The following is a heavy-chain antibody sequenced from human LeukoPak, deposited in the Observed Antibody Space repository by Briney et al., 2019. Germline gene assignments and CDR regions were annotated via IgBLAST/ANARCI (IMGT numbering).Heavy chain of an antibody. J-gene: IGHJ4*02. D-gene: IGHD5-18*01. CDR3: ARDSLQLWSFFDY. CDR2: INTNTGNP. Sequence: AASVKVSCKVSGYILTELSMHWVRQAPGQGLEWMGWINTNTGNPTYAQGFTGRFVFSLDTSVSTAYLQISSLKAEDTAVYYCARDSLQLWSFFDYWGQGTLVTVSS. V-gene: IGHV7-4-1*02. CDR1: GYILTELS.